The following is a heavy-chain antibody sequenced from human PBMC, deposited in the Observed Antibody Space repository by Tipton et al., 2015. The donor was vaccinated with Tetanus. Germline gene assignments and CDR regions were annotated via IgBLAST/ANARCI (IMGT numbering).Heavy chain of an antibody. J-gene: IGHJ6*02. D-gene: IGHD1-1*01. CDR1: GFTFSTYT. V-gene: IGHV3-21*01. CDR3: ARQLERWLSYYHFTGMDV. CDR2: ISSTGASI. Sequence: SLRLSCAASGFTFSTYTMNWVRQAPGAGLEWVSSISSTGASIYYADSVKGRFTISRDNAKKSLSLQMISLRAEDTAVYYCARQLERWLSYYHFTGMDVWGQGTTVTVSS.